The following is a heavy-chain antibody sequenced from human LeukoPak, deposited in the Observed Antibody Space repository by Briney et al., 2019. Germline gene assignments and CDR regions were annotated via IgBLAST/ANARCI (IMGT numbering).Heavy chain of an antibody. CDR2: IKQDGSEK. Sequence: GGSLRLSCAASGFTFSSYWMGWVRQAPGKGLEWVANIKQDGSEKYYVDSVKGRFTISRDNAKNSLYLQMNSLRAEDTAVYYCARDRFFGAFDIWGQGTMVTVSS. J-gene: IGHJ3*02. CDR1: GFTFSSYW. CDR3: ARDRFFGAFDI. D-gene: IGHD3-3*01. V-gene: IGHV3-7*01.